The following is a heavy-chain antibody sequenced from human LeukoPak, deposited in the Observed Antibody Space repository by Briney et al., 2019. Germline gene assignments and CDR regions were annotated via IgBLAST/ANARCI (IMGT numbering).Heavy chain of an antibody. D-gene: IGHD3-10*01. CDR1: GFTFSGYA. CDR3: AKINTDDYYGSGSYLVY. CDR2: ISGSGGST. J-gene: IGHJ4*02. V-gene: IGHV3-23*01. Sequence: PGGSLRLSCAASGFTFSGYAMSWVRQAPGKGLEWVSAISGSGGSTYYADSVKGRFTISRDNSKNTLYLQMNSLRAEDTAVYYCAKINTDDYYGSGSYLVYWGQGTLVTVSS.